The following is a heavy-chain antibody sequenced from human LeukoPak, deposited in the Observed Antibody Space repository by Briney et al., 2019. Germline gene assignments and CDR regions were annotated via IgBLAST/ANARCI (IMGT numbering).Heavy chain of an antibody. CDR3: ARRAGAYSHPYDY. CDR2: IYSDNT. D-gene: IGHD4/OR15-4a*01. V-gene: IGHV3-53*01. Sequence: PGGSRRLSCTVSGFTVSSNSMSWVRQAPGKGLEWVSFIYSDNTHYSDSVKGRFTISRDNSKNTLYLQMNSLRAEDTAVYYCARRAGAYSHPYDYWGQGTLVTVSS. CDR1: GFTVSSNS. J-gene: IGHJ4*02.